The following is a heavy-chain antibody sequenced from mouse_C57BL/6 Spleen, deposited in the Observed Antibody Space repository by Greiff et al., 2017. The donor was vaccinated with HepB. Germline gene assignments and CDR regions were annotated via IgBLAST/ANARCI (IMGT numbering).Heavy chain of an antibody. V-gene: IGHV1-69*01. D-gene: IGHD2-4*01. J-gene: IGHJ3*01. CDR3: AIYYEGLFAY. Sequence: QVQLQQPGAELVMPGASVKLSCKASGYTFTSYWMHWVKQRPGQGLEWIGEIDPSDSYTNYNQKFKGKSTLTVDKASSTAYMQLSSLTSEDSAVYYCAIYYEGLFAYWGQGTLVTVSA. CDR2: IDPSDSYT. CDR1: GYTFTSYW.